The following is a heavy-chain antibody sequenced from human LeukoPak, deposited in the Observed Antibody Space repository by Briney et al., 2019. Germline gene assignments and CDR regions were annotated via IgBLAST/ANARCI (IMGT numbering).Heavy chain of an antibody. Sequence: GGSLRLSCAASGFTFSSYAMSWVRQAPGKGLEWVSAISGSGGSTYYADSVKGRFTISRDNAKNSLYLQMNSLRAEDTAVYYCASEPWEHDAFDIWGQGTMVTVSS. CDR3: ASEPWEHDAFDI. V-gene: IGHV3-23*01. D-gene: IGHD1-26*01. CDR1: GFTFSSYA. CDR2: ISGSGGST. J-gene: IGHJ3*02.